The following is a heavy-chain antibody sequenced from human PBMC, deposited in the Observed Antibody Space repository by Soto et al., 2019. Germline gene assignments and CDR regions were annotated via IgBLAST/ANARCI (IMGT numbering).Heavy chain of an antibody. CDR3: SRPEPFTAAGPY. V-gene: IGHV4-4*02. CDR2: IHHSGVT. Sequence: SATLSLTSAVPGDSITRTYWRRLRQPPGNGLYWIADIHHSGVTNYNPSLKSRVIISLDRSKNQFSLQLNSMTAADTAVYYCSRPEPFTAAGPYWGQGTLVTVS. D-gene: IGHD6-13*01. CDR1: GDSITRTYW. J-gene: IGHJ4*02.